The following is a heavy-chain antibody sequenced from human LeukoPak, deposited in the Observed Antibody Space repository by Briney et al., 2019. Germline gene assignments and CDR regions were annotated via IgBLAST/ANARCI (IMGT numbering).Heavy chain of an antibody. CDR1: GFTFSSYE. J-gene: IGHJ6*02. CDR2: ISSSGSTI. CDR3: ARVLSYYGMDV. Sequence: GGSLSLSCAASGFTFSSYEMNWVRQAPGKGLEWVSYISSSGSTIYYADSVKGRFTISRDNAKNSLYLQMNSLRAEDTAVYYCARVLSYYGMDVWGQGTTVTVSS. V-gene: IGHV3-48*03.